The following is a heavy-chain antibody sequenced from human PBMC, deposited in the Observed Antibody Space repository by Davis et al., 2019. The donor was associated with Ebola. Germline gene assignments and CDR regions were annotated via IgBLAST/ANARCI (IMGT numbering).Heavy chain of an antibody. CDR1: GFTFNNAW. J-gene: IGHJ4*02. CDR3: AKLDLATITY. D-gene: IGHD5-24*01. V-gene: IGHV3-23*01. CDR2: IVGSGGST. Sequence: GESLKISCAASGFTFNNAWMSWVRQAPGKGLEWVSAIVGSGGSTYYADSVKGRFTISRDNSKNTLYLQMNSLRAEDTAIYYCAKLDLATITYWGQGTLVTVSS.